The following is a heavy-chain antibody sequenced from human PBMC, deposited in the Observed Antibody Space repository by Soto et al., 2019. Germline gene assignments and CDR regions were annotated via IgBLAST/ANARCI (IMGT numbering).Heavy chain of an antibody. V-gene: IGHV5-51*01. CDR1: GYSFTSYW. D-gene: IGHD2-2*02. CDR2: IYPGDSDT. CDR3: ARWEGYCSSTSCYTPGDYGMDV. Sequence: PGESLKISCKGSGYSFTSYWIGWVRQMPGKGLEWVGIIYPGDSDTRYSPSFQGQVTISADKSISTAYLQWSSLKASDTAMYYCARWEGYCSSTSCYTPGDYGMDVWGQGTTVTVSS. J-gene: IGHJ6*02.